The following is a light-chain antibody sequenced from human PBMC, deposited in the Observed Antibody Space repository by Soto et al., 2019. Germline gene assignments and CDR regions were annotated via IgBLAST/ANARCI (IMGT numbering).Light chain of an antibody. J-gene: IGLJ2*01. CDR1: SSDIGAYNF. CDR2: EVN. V-gene: IGLV2-8*01. Sequence: QAVVTQPPSASGSPVQSVTISCTGTSSDIGAYNFVSWYQQHPGKAPKLIIYEVNKRPSGVPDRFSGSKSGNTASLTVSGLQAEDEADYFCGSHEARGIFGGVTKLTVL. CDR3: GSHEARGI.